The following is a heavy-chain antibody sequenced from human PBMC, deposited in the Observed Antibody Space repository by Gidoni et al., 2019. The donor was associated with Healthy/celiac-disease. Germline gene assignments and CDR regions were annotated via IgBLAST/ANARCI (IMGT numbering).Heavy chain of an antibody. CDR3: TTDGGGWLVPWFDP. Sequence: GFTFSNAWMSWVRQAPGKGLEWVGRIKSKTDGGTTDYAAPVKGRFTISRDDSKNTLYLQMNSLKTEDTAVYYCTTDGGGWLVPWFDPWGQGTLVTVSS. V-gene: IGHV3-15*01. D-gene: IGHD6-19*01. CDR2: IKSKTDGGTT. CDR1: GFTFSNAW. J-gene: IGHJ5*02.